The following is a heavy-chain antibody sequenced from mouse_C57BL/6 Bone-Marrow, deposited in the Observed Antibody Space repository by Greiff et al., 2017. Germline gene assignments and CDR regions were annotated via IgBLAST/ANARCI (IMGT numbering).Heavy chain of an antibody. J-gene: IGHJ4*01. CDR2: IWRGGST. V-gene: IGHV2-5*01. Sequence: VMLVESGPGLVQPSQSLSITCTVSGFSLTSYGVHWVRQSPGKGLEWLGVIWRGGSTDYNAAFMSRLSITKDNSKSQVFFKMNSLQADDTAIYYCAKKGANWDGDYAMDYWGQGTSVTVSS. D-gene: IGHD4-1*01. CDR1: GFSLTSYG. CDR3: AKKGANWDGDYAMDY.